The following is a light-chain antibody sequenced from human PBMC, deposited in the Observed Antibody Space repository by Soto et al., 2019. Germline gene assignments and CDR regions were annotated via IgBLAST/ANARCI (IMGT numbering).Light chain of an antibody. CDR3: QQYETCSGT. J-gene: IGKJ1*01. Sequence: EIVLTQSPGTLSLSPGERATLSCRASQSVSSYLAWYQQKPGEAPRLLIYGASAWARGVPARFSGSGSGTKFTLTIASLQSDDFAAYYCQQYETCSGTFGPGTKVDIK. CDR1: QSVSSY. CDR2: GAS. V-gene: IGKV3-15*01.